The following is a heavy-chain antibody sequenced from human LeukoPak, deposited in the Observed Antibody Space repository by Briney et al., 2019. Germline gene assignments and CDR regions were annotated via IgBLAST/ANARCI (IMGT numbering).Heavy chain of an antibody. V-gene: IGHV3-48*03. CDR1: GFTFSNYE. Sequence: GGSLRLSCTGSGFTFSNYEMNWVRQAPGKGLEWISYIRGGGETIYYADSVKGRFTISRDNAENSLYLQMNSLRAEDTAVYYCARGYYVDYWGQGTLVTVSS. J-gene: IGHJ4*02. CDR2: IRGGGETI. D-gene: IGHD3-3*01. CDR3: ARGYYVDY.